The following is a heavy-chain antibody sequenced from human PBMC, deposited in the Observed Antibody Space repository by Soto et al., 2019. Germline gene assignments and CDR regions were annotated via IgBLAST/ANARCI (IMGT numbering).Heavy chain of an antibody. J-gene: IGHJ4*02. D-gene: IGHD3-16*02. Sequence: GGSLRLSCAASGFTFSSYSMNWVRQAPGKGLEWVSYISSSSSTIYYADSVKGRFTISRDNAKNSLYLQMNSLRAEDTAVYYCASQYDYIWGSYRPLDYWGQGTLVTVSS. V-gene: IGHV3-48*01. CDR3: ASQYDYIWGSYRPLDY. CDR2: ISSSSSTI. CDR1: GFTFSSYS.